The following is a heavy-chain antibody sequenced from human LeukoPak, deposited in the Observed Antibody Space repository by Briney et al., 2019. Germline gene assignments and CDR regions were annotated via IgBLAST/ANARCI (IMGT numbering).Heavy chain of an antibody. CDR3: ARHREPYNWFDP. CDR2: IYYSGST. Sequence: SETLSLSCTVSGGSISRYYWSWIRQPPGKGLEWIGYIYYSGSTNYTPSLKTRVTISVDTSKSQFSLKLSSVTAAATAVYYCARHREPYNWFDPWGQGTLVTVSS. V-gene: IGHV4-59*08. J-gene: IGHJ5*02. CDR1: GGSISRYY. D-gene: IGHD1-14*01.